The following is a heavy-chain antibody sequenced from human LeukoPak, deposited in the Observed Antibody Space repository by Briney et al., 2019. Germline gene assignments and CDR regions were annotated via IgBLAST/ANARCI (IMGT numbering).Heavy chain of an antibody. CDR3: ARDLGAVAAGDY. Sequence: ASVKVSCKASGYTFTGYYMHWVRQAPGQGLEWMARINPNSGGTNYAQKFQGRVTVTRDTSISTAYMELSRLRSDDTAVYYCARDLGAVAAGDYWGQGTLVTVSS. CDR2: INPNSGGT. CDR1: GYTFTGYY. J-gene: IGHJ4*02. V-gene: IGHV1-2*06. D-gene: IGHD6-19*01.